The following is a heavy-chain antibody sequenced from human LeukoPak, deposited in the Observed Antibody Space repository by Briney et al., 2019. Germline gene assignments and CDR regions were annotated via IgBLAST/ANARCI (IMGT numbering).Heavy chain of an antibody. Sequence: PSETLSLTCTVSGGSISSSSYYWGWIRQPPGKGLEWIGSIYYSGSTYYNPSLKSRVTISVDTSKNQFSLKLSSVTAADTAVYYCAKEQAPYCSSTSCKTFDYWGQGTLVTVSS. CDR1: GGSISSSSYY. D-gene: IGHD2-2*01. J-gene: IGHJ4*02. CDR3: AKEQAPYCSSTSCKTFDY. CDR2: IYYSGST. V-gene: IGHV4-39*02.